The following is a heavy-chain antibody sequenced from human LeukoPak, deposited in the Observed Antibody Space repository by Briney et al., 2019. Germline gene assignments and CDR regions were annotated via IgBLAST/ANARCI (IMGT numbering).Heavy chain of an antibody. CDR1: GFTFSRYA. D-gene: IGHD5-12*01. V-gene: IGHV3-23*01. J-gene: IGHJ4*02. CDR2: ISGSGDST. Sequence: GGSLRLSCAGSGFTFSRYAMSWVRQAPGKGLDWVSGISGSGDSTYSADSVKGRFTISRDNSKNTLYLQMNSLRVEDTAVYYCARAPGGSDYDLYLDYWGQGTLVTVSS. CDR3: ARAPGGSDYDLYLDY.